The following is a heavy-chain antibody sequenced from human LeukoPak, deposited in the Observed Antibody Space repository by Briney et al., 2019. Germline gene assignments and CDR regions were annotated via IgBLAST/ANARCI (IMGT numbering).Heavy chain of an antibody. Sequence: GASVKVSCKASGYTFTSYDINWVRQATGQGLEWMGWMNPNSGNTGYAQKFQGRVTMTRNTFISTAYMELSSLRSEDTAVYYCARAPRRITMVQGVMVYWGQGTLVTVSS. V-gene: IGHV1-8*01. J-gene: IGHJ4*02. CDR1: GYTFTSYD. CDR2: MNPNSGNT. D-gene: IGHD3-10*01. CDR3: ARAPRRITMVQGVMVY.